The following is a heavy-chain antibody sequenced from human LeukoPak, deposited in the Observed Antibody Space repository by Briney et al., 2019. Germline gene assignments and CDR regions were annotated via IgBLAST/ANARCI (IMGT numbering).Heavy chain of an antibody. V-gene: IGHV4-34*01. CDR2: INHSGST. CDR1: GGSFSGYY. J-gene: IGHJ5*02. CDR3: ARAVTARDTIFGVVYIPPGRGNWFDP. Sequence: SETLSLTCAVYGGSFSGYYWSWIRQPPGKGLEWIGEINHSGSTNYNPSLKSRVTISVDTSKNQFSLKLSSVTAADTAVYYCARAVTARDTIFGVVYIPPGRGNWFDPWGQGTLVTVSS. D-gene: IGHD3-3*01.